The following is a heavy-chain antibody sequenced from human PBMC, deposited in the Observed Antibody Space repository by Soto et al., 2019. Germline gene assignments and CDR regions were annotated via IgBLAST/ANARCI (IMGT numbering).Heavy chain of an antibody. CDR1: GFILSSYA. V-gene: IGHV3-30*18. D-gene: IGHD3-10*01. CDR2: TLHDESIS. CDR3: AKEPIYFGPGSSLSYYYYGLDV. J-gene: IGHJ6*02. Sequence: GGSLRLSCAASGFILSSYAMHWVRQAPGKGLEWVTLTLHDESISYYTESVKGRFTISRDMSKNTLYLQMNSLRPEDTAIYYCAKEPIYFGPGSSLSYYYYGLDVWGQGTTVTVSS.